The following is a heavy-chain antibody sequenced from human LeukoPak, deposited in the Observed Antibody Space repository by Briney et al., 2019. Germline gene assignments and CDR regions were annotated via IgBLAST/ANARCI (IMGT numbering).Heavy chain of an antibody. V-gene: IGHV3-74*01. J-gene: IGHJ5*02. CDR1: GFTFSGYW. D-gene: IGHD3-3*01. Sequence: GGSLRLSCAASGFTFSGYWMHWVRQAPGKGLVWVSRIKSDGSSTSYADSVKGRITVSRDNAKNTLYLQMNSLRAEDTTVYYCARSDWFDPWGQGTLVTVSS. CDR2: IKSDGSST. CDR3: ARSDWFDP.